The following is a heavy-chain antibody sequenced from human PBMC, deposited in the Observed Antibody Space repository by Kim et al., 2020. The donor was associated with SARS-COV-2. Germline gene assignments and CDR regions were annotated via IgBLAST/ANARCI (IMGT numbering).Heavy chain of an antibody. Sequence: DSVKGRFTISRDNAKNSLYLQMNSLRAEDTAVYYCARVTVYNWNDFGFDYWGQGTLVTVSS. CDR3: ARVTVYNWNDFGFDY. J-gene: IGHJ4*02. D-gene: IGHD1-20*01. V-gene: IGHV3-48*03.